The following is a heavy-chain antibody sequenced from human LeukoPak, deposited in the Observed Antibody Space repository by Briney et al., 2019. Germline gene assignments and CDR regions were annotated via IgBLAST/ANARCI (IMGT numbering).Heavy chain of an antibody. CDR3: ARGPPPDIAVAGPPDY. D-gene: IGHD6-19*01. J-gene: IGHJ4*02. CDR2: INHSGST. CDR1: GGSFSGYY. Sequence: SETLSLTCAVYGGSFSGYYWSWLRQPPGKGLEWIGEINHSGSTNYNPSLKSRVTISVDTSKNQFSLKLSSVTAADTAVYYCARGPPPDIAVAGPPDYWGQGTLVTVSS. V-gene: IGHV4-34*01.